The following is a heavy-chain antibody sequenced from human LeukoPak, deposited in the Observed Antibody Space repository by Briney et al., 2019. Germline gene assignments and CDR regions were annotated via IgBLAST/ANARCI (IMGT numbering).Heavy chain of an antibody. V-gene: IGHV1-69*04. CDR1: GGTLNFA. J-gene: IGHJ5*02. Sequence: SVKVSCKASGGTLNFAINWVRQAPGQGLEWMGRIIPLPDIAEYAQKFQGRVTMTAEKSTNTAYMELNSLTSEDTAVYYCGKGTSGWSPTLDPWGQGTLVTVSS. CDR2: IIPLPDIA. CDR3: GKGTSGWSPTLDP. D-gene: IGHD2-2*01.